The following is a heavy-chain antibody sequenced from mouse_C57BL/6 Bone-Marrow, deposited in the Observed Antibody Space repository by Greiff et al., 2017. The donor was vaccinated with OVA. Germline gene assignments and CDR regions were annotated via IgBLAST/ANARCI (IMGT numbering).Heavy chain of an antibody. D-gene: IGHD1-1*01. J-gene: IGHJ1*03. V-gene: IGHV5-17*01. Sequence: EVNVVESGGGLVKPGGSLKLSCAASGFTFSDYGMHWVRQAPEKGLEWVAYISSGSSTIYYADTVKGRFTISRDNAKNTLFLQMTSLRSEDTAMYYCAVYYYGRGYFDVWGTGTTVTVSS. CDR3: AVYYYGRGYFDV. CDR1: GFTFSDYG. CDR2: ISSGSSTI.